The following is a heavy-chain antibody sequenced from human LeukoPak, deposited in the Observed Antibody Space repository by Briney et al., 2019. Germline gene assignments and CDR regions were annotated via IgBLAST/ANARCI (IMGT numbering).Heavy chain of an antibody. CDR3: AREGYGAYDGMDV. D-gene: IGHD4-17*01. CDR2: IYYSGGT. J-gene: IGHJ6*02. V-gene: IGHV4-59*01. CDR1: GGSISSYY. Sequence: SETLSLTCTVSGGSISSYYWSWLRQPPGKGLEWIGYIYYSGGTNHNPSLKSRVTISVDTSKNQFSLKLSSVTAADTAVYYCAREGYGAYDGMDVWGQGTTVTVSS.